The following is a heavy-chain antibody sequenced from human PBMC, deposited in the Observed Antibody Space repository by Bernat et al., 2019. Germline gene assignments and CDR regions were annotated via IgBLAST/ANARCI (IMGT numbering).Heavy chain of an antibody. V-gene: IGHV3-49*04. D-gene: IGHD2-21*01. CDR3: TRGGLFFDY. CDR1: GFTFGDYA. CDR2: IRSKAYGGTT. Sequence: EVQLVESGGGLVQPGRSLRLSCTASGFTFGDYAMSWVRQAPGKGLEWVGFIRSKAYGGTTEYAASVKGRFTISRDDSKSIAYLKMNSLKTEDTAVYYCTRGGLFFDYWGQGTLVTVSS. J-gene: IGHJ4*02.